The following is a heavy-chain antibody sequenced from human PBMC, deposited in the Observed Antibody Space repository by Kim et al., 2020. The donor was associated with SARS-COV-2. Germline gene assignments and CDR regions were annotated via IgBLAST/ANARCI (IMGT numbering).Heavy chain of an antibody. CDR2: IYYSGNT. D-gene: IGHD4-17*01. CDR3: ARRPYGDYYLDF. CDR1: GGSISSSNYY. Sequence: SETLYLTCTVSGGSISSSNYYWGWIRQPPGKGLEWIGSIYYSGNTYYNSSLKSRITMSVDTSKNQFSLKLSSVTAADTAVYYCARRPYGDYYLDFWGQGTLVTVSS. J-gene: IGHJ4*02. V-gene: IGHV4-39*01.